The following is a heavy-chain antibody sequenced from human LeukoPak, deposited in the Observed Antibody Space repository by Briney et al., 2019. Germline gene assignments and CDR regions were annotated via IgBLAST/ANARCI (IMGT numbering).Heavy chain of an antibody. CDR1: TPSLSSHA. V-gene: IGHV3-30-3*02. J-gene: IGHJ3*02. CDR3: ARHGRAVRGKGGVEGFDI. CDR2: ISYDGSNK. D-gene: IGHD3-16*01. Sequence: GGSLRLSCPASTPSLSSHAIQWARQAPGKGLEWVAVISYDGSNKYYADSVKGRFTISRDNSKNTVYLQMNSLRGDCAAVYYCARHGRAVRGKGGVEGFDIWGQGTMVTVSS.